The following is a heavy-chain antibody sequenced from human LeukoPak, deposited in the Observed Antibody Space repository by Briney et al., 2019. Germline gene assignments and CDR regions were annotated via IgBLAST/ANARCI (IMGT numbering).Heavy chain of an antibody. V-gene: IGHV4-4*02. CDR3: ARLRYYDSSGYYYFDY. D-gene: IGHD3-22*01. CDR1: GGSISSSNW. Sequence: PSGTLSLTCAVSGGSISSSNWWSWVRQPPGKGLEWIGEIYHSGSTNYNPSLKSRVTISVDKSKNQFSLKLSSVTAADTAVYYCARLRYYDSSGYYYFDYWGQGTLVTVSS. CDR2: IYHSGST. J-gene: IGHJ4*02.